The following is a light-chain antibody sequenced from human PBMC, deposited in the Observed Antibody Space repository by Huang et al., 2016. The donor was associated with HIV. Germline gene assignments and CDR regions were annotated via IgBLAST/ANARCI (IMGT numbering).Light chain of an antibody. V-gene: IGKV4-1*01. Sequence: DIVMTQSPDSLAVSLGARATINCKASQSVLYRSNNKNYLAWYQHKPGQPPKLLIYWASTRESGVPDRFSGSGSETNFTLAISNLQAEDVAIYYCQQYYGPRAFGQGTRVEIK. CDR3: QQYYGPRA. CDR1: QSVLYRSNNKNY. CDR2: WAS. J-gene: IGKJ1*01.